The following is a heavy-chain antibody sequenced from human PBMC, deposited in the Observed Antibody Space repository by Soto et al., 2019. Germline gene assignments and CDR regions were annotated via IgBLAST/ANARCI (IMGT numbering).Heavy chain of an antibody. J-gene: IGHJ4*02. D-gene: IGHD6-19*01. V-gene: IGHV3-23*01. CDR3: AKVERAVAGIID. CDR2: ISVSVGST. CDR1: GFTFSSYA. Sequence: EVQLLESGGDLVQPGGSLRLSCAASGFTFSSYAMSWVRQAPGKGLDWVSAISVSVGSTYYADSVKGRFTISRDNSKNTLYLQMNSLRAEDTAVYYCAKVERAVAGIIDWGQGTLVTVSS.